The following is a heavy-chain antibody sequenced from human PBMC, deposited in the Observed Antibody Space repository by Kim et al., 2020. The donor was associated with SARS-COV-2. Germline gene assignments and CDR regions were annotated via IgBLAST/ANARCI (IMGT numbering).Heavy chain of an antibody. CDR2: ISGSASST. CDR1: GFTFSNYA. J-gene: IGHJ4*02. D-gene: IGHD3-10*01. CDR3: ATLLEGY. Sequence: GGSLRLSCAASGFTFSNYAMSWVRQAPGEGLEWVSTISGSASSTYYVDSVRGRFTISRDNSKNTLYLQMNSLRAEDTALYYCATLLEGYWGQGTLVTVSS. V-gene: IGHV3-23*01.